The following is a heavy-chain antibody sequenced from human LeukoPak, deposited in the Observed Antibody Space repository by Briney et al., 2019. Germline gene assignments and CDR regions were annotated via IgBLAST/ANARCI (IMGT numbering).Heavy chain of an antibody. Sequence: SETLSLTCTVSGGSISSSSYYWGWIRQPPGKGLEWIGSIYYSGSTYYNPSLKSRVTISVDTSKNQFSLKLSSVTAADTAVYYCARPNVAVAATVDYWGQGTLVTVSS. CDR1: GGSISSSSYY. J-gene: IGHJ4*02. V-gene: IGHV4-39*01. CDR2: IYYSGST. D-gene: IGHD6-19*01. CDR3: ARPNVAVAATVDY.